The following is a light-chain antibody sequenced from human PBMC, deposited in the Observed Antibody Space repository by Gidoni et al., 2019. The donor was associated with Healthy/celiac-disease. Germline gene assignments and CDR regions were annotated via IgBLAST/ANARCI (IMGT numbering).Light chain of an antibody. CDR2: SNN. J-gene: IGLJ3*02. CDR1: SSDIGSNT. V-gene: IGLV1-44*01. Sequence: SVLTQPPSASGTPGQGVTIPCAGSSSDIGSNTVNWYQQRPGTAPKLLIYSNNQRPAGVPDRCSGSKSGTSAALAISGLQSADEADYYCAAWDDSLNGWVFGGWTKLTVL. CDR3: AAWDDSLNGWV.